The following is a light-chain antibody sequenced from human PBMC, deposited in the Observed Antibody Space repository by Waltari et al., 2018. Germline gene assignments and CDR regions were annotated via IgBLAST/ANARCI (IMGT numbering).Light chain of an antibody. Sequence: EIVLTQSPASLSLSPGESASLSCRASQSVHTYLAWYQQKPGQPPRLLIDDASTRATGVPARFVGSGSGTAFTLAIPRLEPEDFAVYYCQERSDWPVGSVGGGTKVQTK. J-gene: IGKJ4*01. V-gene: IGKV3-11*01. CDR2: DAS. CDR3: QERSDWPVGS. CDR1: QSVHTY.